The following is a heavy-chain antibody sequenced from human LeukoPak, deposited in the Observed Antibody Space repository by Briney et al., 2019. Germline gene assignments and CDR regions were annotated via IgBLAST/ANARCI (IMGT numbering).Heavy chain of an antibody. CDR2: IYYSGST. D-gene: IGHD7-27*01. CDR3: ARDRSGDEAVDY. V-gene: IGHV4-30-4*01. CDR1: GGSISSGDYY. J-gene: IGHJ4*02. Sequence: PSETLSLTCTVSGGSISSGDYYWGWIRQPPGKGLEWIGYIYYSGSTYYNPSLKSRVTISVDTSKNQFSLKLSSVTAADTAVYYCARDRSGDEAVDYWGQGTLVTVSS.